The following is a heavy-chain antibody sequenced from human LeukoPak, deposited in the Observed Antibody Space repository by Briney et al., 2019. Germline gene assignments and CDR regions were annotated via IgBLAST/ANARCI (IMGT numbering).Heavy chain of an antibody. J-gene: IGHJ4*02. CDR2: IYYSGST. CDR3: ARAVDHSYGPRFLDY. V-gene: IGHV4-59*12. CDR1: VASISSYY. Sequence: SETLSPTCTVSVASISSYYWGWFRQPPGKGLEWMGYIYYSGSTNYNPSLKSRVTISVDTTQNQFSLKLSLLTSAGPAVYYCARAVDHSYGPRFLDYWGQGTLVAVSS. D-gene: IGHD3-16*01.